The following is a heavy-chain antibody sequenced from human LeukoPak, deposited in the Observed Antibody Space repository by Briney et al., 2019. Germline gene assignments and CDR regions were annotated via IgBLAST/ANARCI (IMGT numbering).Heavy chain of an antibody. CDR2: IYNSGST. CDR3: ASIAAEEYFQH. J-gene: IGHJ1*01. V-gene: IGHV4-59*12. Sequence: SETLTLTCTVSGGSISTYYWSWIRQPPGKGLEWIGYIYNSGSTNYNPSLKSRVTISVDTSKNQFSLKLSSVTAADTAVYYCASIAAEEYFQHWGQGTLVTVSS. D-gene: IGHD6-13*01. CDR1: GGSISTYY.